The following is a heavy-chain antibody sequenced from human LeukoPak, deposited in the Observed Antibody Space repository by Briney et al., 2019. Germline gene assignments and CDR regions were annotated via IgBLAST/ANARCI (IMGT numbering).Heavy chain of an antibody. Sequence: GGSLRLSCEASGFMFSTYSMSWVRQAPGKELEWVSSISSTSSYKYYADSVKGRFTISRDNAKNSLYLQMNSLRGDDTAVYYCARETTTIFGMVPYYFDYWGQGTQVTVSS. CDR2: ISSTSSYK. CDR3: ARETTTIFGMVPYYFDY. D-gene: IGHD3-3*01. CDR1: GFMFSTYS. J-gene: IGHJ4*02. V-gene: IGHV3-21*01.